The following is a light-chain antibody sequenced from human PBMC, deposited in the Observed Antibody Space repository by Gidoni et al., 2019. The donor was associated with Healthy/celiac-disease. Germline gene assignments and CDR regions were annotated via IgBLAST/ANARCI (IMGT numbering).Light chain of an antibody. CDR2: GAS. J-gene: IGKJ2*01. Sequence: EIVLTQSPGTLSLSPGERATLSCRASQSDSSSYLAWYQQKPGQAPRLLIYGASSRATGIPDRFSGSGSGTDFTLTISRLEPEDFAVYYCQQYGSSRGYTFGQGTKLEIK. CDR3: QQYGSSRGYT. CDR1: QSDSSSY. V-gene: IGKV3-20*01.